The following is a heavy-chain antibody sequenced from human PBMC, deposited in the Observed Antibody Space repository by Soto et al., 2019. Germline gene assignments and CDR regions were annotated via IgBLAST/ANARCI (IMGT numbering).Heavy chain of an antibody. CDR2: VYYTGTT. V-gene: IGHV4-59*08. Sequence: SETLSLTCSVSGSPISSYYWSWFRQPPGQGLEWLGYVYYTGTTTYNPSLKSRLTISQDTSKTQFSLKLGSVTAADTAVYYCARLGDYYQTFDYWGQGALVTVSS. J-gene: IGHJ4*01. D-gene: IGHD3-22*01. CDR1: GSPISSYY. CDR3: ARLGDYYQTFDY.